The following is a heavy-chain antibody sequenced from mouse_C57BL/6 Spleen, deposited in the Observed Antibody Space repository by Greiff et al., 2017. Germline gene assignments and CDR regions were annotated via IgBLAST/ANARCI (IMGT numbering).Heavy chain of an antibody. Sequence: EVKLVESGGGLVKPGGSLKLSCAASGSTFSDYGMHWVRQAPEKGLEWVAYISSGSSTIYYADTVKGRFTLSRDNAKNTLFLQMTSLRSEDAAMYYCAREGITTGDYWGQGTSVTVSS. D-gene: IGHD1-1*01. J-gene: IGHJ4*01. V-gene: IGHV5-17*01. CDR1: GSTFSDYG. CDR2: ISSGSSTI. CDR3: AREGITTGDY.